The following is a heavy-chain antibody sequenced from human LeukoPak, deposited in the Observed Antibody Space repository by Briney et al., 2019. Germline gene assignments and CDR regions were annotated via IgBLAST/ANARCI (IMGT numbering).Heavy chain of an antibody. CDR1: GFTFSSYA. D-gene: IGHD6-13*01. CDR3: AKLSSSRYEFDY. J-gene: IGHJ4*02. CDR2: ISGSGGDS. Sequence: PGGSLRLSCAASGFTFSSYAMSWVRQAPGKGLEWVSTISGSGGDSYYADSVKGRFTISRDNSKNTLYLQINSLRAGDTAVFYCAKLSSSRYEFDYWGQGTLATVSS. V-gene: IGHV3-23*01.